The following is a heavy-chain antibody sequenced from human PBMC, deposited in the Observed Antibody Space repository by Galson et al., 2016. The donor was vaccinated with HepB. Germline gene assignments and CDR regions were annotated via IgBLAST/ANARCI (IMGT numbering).Heavy chain of an antibody. J-gene: IGHJ4*02. CDR2: IRSSGGTT. V-gene: IGHV3-23*01. D-gene: IGHD2-15*01. CDR3: ARLRGGYFDY. CDR1: GFTFSRYS. Sequence: SLRLSCAASGFTFSRYSMTWVRQAPGKGLEWVSNIRSSGGTTYYASSVKGRFTISRDNSKNTLYLQMNSLRADDTAVYHCARLRGGYFDYWGQGTLVTVSS.